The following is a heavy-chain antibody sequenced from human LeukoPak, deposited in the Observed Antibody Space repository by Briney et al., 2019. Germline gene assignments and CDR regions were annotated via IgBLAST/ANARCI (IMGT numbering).Heavy chain of an antibody. J-gene: IGHJ6*02. Sequence: KPSETLSLTCAVYGGSFSGYYWSWIRQPPGKGLEWIGEINHSGSTNYNPSLKSRVTISVDTSKNQFSLKVRSVTAADTAVYYCARHSVKSHCTDTTCYRNYFGLDVWGQGTTVTVSS. V-gene: IGHV4-34*01. D-gene: IGHD2-2*01. CDR1: GGSFSGYY. CDR2: INHSGST. CDR3: ARHSVKSHCTDTTCYRNYFGLDV.